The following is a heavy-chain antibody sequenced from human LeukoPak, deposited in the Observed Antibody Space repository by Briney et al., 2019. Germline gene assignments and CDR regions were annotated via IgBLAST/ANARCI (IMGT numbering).Heavy chain of an antibody. D-gene: IGHD3/OR15-3a*01. V-gene: IGHV3-30-3*01. Sequence: QAGRSLRLSCAASGFTFSSYAMHWVRQAPGKGLEWVAVISYDGSNKNYADSVTGRFTISRDNSKNTLYRQMNSLRAEDTAVDYCARAGLDAFYIWGQGTMVTVSS. J-gene: IGHJ3*02. CDR2: ISYDGSNK. CDR1: GFTFSSYA. CDR3: ARAGLDAFYI.